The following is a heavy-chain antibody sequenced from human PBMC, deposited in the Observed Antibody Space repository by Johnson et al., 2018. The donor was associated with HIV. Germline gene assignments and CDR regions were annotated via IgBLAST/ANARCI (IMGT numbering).Heavy chain of an antibody. CDR3: ARDCPFGVAKRPSQSCAFDI. Sequence: VQLVESGGDLVQQGRSLRLSCTTSGFTFGDYAISWFRQAPGKGLEEVGFIRRRASGATTHYAASVKGRFTISRDVSKSIAYLQMNSLRAEDTAVFYCARDCPFGVAKRPSQSCAFDIWGQGTIVTVSS. D-gene: IGHD3-3*01. CDR1: GFTFGDYA. CDR2: IRRRASGATT. J-gene: IGHJ3*02. V-gene: IGHV3-49*03.